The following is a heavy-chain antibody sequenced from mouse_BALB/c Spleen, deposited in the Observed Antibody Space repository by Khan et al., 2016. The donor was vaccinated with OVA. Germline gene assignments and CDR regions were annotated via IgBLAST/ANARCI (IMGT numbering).Heavy chain of an antibody. V-gene: IGHV2-6-7*01. D-gene: IGHD1-2*01. CDR2: IWGDGST. CDR3: ARELRLGGFAY. J-gene: IGHJ3*01. Sequence: QVQLQQSGPGLVAPSQSLSITCTVSGFSLTGYGINWVRQPPGKGLEWLGMIWGDGSTDYNSALKSRLAISKDNSKSQVFLKMNSRQTDDTARYFCARELRLGGFAYWGQGTLVTVSA. CDR1: GFSLTGYG.